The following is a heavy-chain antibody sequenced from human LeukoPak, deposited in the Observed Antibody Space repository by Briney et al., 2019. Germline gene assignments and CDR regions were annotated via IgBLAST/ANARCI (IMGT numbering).Heavy chain of an antibody. V-gene: IGHV4-30-4*01. Sequence: SQTLSLTCTVSGGSIISGDFYWIWIRQPPGKGLEWIGYIYYSGSTYYNPSLKSLITISVDTSKNQFSPKLSSVTAADTAVYYCARGDWSSSIDHWGQGTLVTVSS. CDR1: GGSIISGDFY. CDR3: ARGDWSSSIDH. CDR2: IYYSGST. J-gene: IGHJ4*02. D-gene: IGHD6-6*01.